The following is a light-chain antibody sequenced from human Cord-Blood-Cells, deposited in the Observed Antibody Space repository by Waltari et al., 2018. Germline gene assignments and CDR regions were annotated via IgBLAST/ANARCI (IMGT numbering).Light chain of an antibody. CDR1: SSDVGGYNY. CDR3: SSYTSSSTWV. V-gene: IGLV2-14*03. CDR2: DVS. Sequence: HSALTQPASVSGSPGQSITISCTGTSSDVGGYNYVSWYQHHPGKGPKLMIYDVSKRPSGVSNRFSGSKSGHTASLTISGLQAEDETEYYGSSYTSSSTWVFGGGTKLTVL. J-gene: IGLJ3*02.